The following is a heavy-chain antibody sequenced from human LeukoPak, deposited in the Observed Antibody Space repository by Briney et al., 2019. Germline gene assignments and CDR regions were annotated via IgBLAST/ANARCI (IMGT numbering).Heavy chain of an antibody. J-gene: IGHJ5*02. Sequence: PSDTLSLTRTVSGGSISSYCWTWIRQSAGKGLEWIGRINTSGSTNYNPSLRSRVTMSVNTSKNQFSLNLTSVTAADTAVYSCAREGGDPRWLDPWGQGTLVAVSS. CDR1: GGSISSYC. V-gene: IGHV4-4*07. D-gene: IGHD6-25*01. CDR3: AREGGDPRWLDP. CDR2: INTSGST.